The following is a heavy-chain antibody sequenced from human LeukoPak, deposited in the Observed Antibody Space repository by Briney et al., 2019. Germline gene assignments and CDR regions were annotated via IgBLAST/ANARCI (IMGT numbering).Heavy chain of an antibody. CDR1: GFTFSSYE. J-gene: IGHJ6*03. CDR2: ITSSSSTI. CDR3: LVLYMDV. V-gene: IGHV3-48*01. Sequence: PGGSLRLSCAASGFTFSSYEMNWVRQAPGKGLEWVSYITSSSSTIYYADSVKGRFTISRDSAKNSLYLQMSSLRAEDTAVYYCLVLYMDVWGKGTTVTVSS.